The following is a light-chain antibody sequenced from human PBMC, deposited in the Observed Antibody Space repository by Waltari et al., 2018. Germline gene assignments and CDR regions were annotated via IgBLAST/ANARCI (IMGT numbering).Light chain of an antibody. CDR2: GSS. J-gene: IGKJ1*01. CDR3: QQYGSSRGT. CDR1: QSVSSTY. V-gene: IGKV3-20*01. Sequence: EIVLTQSPGTLSLSTGERATLSCRASQSVSSTYLAWYQQIPGQAPRLLIYGSSSRANGIPDRFSGSGYGTDFTLTISRLEHEDFAVYYCQQYGSSRGTFGQGTKVEIK.